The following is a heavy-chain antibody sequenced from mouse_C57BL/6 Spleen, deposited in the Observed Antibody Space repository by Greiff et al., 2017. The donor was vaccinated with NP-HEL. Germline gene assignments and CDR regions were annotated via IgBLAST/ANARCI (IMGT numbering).Heavy chain of an antibody. Sequence: EVQLVESGGGLVKPGGSLKLSCAASGFTFSSYAMSWVRQTPEKRLEWVATISDGGSYTYYPDNVKGRFTISRDNAKNNLYLQMSHLKSEDTAMYYCARDDGYSPYWYFAVWGTGTTVTVSS. V-gene: IGHV5-4*01. CDR2: ISDGGSYT. D-gene: IGHD2-3*01. CDR3: ARDDGYSPYWYFAV. J-gene: IGHJ1*03. CDR1: GFTFSSYA.